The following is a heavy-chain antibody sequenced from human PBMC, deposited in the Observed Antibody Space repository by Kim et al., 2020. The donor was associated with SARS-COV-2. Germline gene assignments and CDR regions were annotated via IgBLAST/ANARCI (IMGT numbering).Heavy chain of an antibody. CDR3: AKELIVATHSEGDYYFDY. Sequence: GGSLRLSCAASGFTFSSYGMHWVRQAPGKGLEWVAVISYDGSNKYYADSVKGRFTISRDNSKNTLYLQMNSLRAEDTAVYYCAKELIVATHSEGDYYFDYWGQGTLVTVSS. V-gene: IGHV3-30*18. CDR1: GFTFSSYG. J-gene: IGHJ4*02. CDR2: ISYDGSNK. D-gene: IGHD5-12*01.